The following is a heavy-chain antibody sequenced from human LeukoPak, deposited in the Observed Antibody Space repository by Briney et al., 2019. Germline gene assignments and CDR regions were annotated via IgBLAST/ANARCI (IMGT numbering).Heavy chain of an antibody. V-gene: IGHV3-23*01. D-gene: IGHD2-15*01. CDR2: ISDSGGRT. CDR3: ARTYCIGSSCPGVFEY. CDR1: GFPFSSYA. Sequence: PGGSLRLSCAASGFPFSSYAMSWVRQAPGKGLEWVSVISDSGGRTYSAASVKGRFTISRDNSKDTLYLQMNSLRAEDTAVYYCARTYCIGSSCPGVFEYWGQGTLVPSPQ. J-gene: IGHJ4*02.